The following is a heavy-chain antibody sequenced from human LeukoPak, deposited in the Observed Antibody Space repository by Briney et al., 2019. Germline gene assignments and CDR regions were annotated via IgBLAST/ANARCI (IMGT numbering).Heavy chain of an antibody. CDR2: ISSNGGST. J-gene: IGHJ4*02. CDR1: GFTFSRYA. Sequence: GGSLRLSCSASGFTFSRYAMHWVRQAPGKGLEYVSAISSNGGSTYYAGSVKGRFTISRDNSKNTLYLQMSSLRAEDTAVYYCVKDGSGSYYTYYFDYWGQGTLVTVSS. V-gene: IGHV3-64D*06. D-gene: IGHD3-10*01. CDR3: VKDGSGSYYTYYFDY.